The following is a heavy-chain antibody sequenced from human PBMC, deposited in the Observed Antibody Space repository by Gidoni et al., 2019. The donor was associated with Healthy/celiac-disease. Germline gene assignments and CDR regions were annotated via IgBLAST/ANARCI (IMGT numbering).Heavy chain of an antibody. D-gene: IGHD3-16*01. Sequence: QVRLQQWGAGLLKPSETLPLTCAAYGGSFSGYSGRWIRQPPGKGLEWIGDTNHSGSTNYNPSLKSQVTISVNTSKNQFTLKLTSVTAAYTAVYYCASRGRDGHRTFDYWGQGTLVTVSS. CDR1: GGSFSGYS. V-gene: IGHV4-34*01. J-gene: IGHJ4*02. CDR2: TNHSGST. CDR3: ASRGRDGHRTFDY.